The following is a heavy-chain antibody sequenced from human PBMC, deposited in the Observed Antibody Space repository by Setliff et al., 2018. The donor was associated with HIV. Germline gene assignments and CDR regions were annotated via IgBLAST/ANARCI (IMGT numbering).Heavy chain of an antibody. CDR3: AADPQTGTTSYDAFDI. Sequence: SVKVSCKASGSTFTNSAVQWVRRARGQRLEWIGWIVVGSGNTNYAQKFQERVTITRDMSTSRAYMELSGLRTEDTAVYYCAADPQTGTTSYDAFDIWGQGTVVTVSS. CDR2: IVVGSGNT. CDR1: GSTFTNSA. D-gene: IGHD1-7*01. J-gene: IGHJ3*02. V-gene: IGHV1-58*01.